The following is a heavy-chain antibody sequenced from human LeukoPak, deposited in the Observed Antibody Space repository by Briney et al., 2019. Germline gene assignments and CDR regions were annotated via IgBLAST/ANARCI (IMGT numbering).Heavy chain of an antibody. D-gene: IGHD3-10*01. CDR2: IHYSGST. CDR3: ARWSRGGYYFDY. Sequence: SETLSLTCTVSGGSISSSSYYWGWIRQPPGKGLEWIGSIHYSGSTYYNSSLKSRVTISVDTSKNQFSLKLSSVTAADTAVYYCARWSRGGYYFDYWGQETLVTVSS. CDR1: GGSISSSSYY. J-gene: IGHJ4*02. V-gene: IGHV4-39*01.